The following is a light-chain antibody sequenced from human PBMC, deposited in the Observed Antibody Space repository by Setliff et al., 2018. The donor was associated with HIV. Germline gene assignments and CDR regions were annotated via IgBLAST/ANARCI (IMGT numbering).Light chain of an antibody. Sequence: QSVLTQPRSVSGSPGQSVTIACTGTSSDAGDYNFVSWYQLHPGKAPKLIIYDVTKRPSGVPDRFSGSKSANAASLTISGLQAEDEADYYCCSSAGTYTSFFVFGTGTKVTLL. J-gene: IGLJ1*01. V-gene: IGLV2-11*01. CDR1: SSDAGDYNF. CDR3: CSSAGTYTSFFV. CDR2: DVT.